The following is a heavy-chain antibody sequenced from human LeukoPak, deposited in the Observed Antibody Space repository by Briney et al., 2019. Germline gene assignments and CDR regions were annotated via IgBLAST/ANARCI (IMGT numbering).Heavy chain of an antibody. J-gene: IGHJ6*02. CDR1: GYTFTSYD. V-gene: IGHV1-8*02. CDR2: MNPNSGNT. CDR3: ARFSELAYYYYGMDV. D-gene: IGHD1-26*01. Sequence: GASVKVSCKASGYTFTSYDINWVRQATGQGLEWMGWMNPNSGNTGYAQKFQGRVTMTRNTSISTANMELSSLRSEDTAVYYCARFSELAYYYYGMDVWGQGTTVTVSS.